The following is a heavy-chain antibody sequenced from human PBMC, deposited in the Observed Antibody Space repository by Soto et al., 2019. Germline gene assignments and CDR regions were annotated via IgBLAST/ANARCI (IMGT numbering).Heavy chain of an antibody. D-gene: IGHD4-17*01. V-gene: IGHV3-21*01. Sequence: GGSLRLSCAASGFTFISYSMNWVRQAPGKGLEWVSSISSSSSYIYYADSVKGRFTISRDNAKNSLYLQMNSLRAEDTAVYYCAREGLRTYYYFDYWGQGTLVTVSS. J-gene: IGHJ4*02. CDR3: AREGLRTYYYFDY. CDR2: ISSSSSYI. CDR1: GFTFISYS.